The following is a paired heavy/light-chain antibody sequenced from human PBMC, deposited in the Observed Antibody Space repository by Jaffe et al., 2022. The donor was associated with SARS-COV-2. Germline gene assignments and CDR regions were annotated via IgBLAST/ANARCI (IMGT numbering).Light chain of an antibody. CDR2: DAS. CDR3: QHRSSWPLT. V-gene: IGKV3-11*01. Sequence: EIVLTQSPATLSLSPGQRATLSCRASQSIDGHLAWYQQKPGQAPRLLISDASNRATGIPARFSGSGSGTDYTLTINSLESEDFAVYYCQHRSSWPLTFGQGTRLEIE. J-gene: IGKJ5*01. CDR1: QSIDGH.
Heavy chain of an antibody. CDR2: IWWTDEK. CDR3: AHRLDSGHFHY. D-gene: IGHD2-15*01. Sequence: QITLEESGPTLVKPTQTLTLTCTFSGFSLNTGGVGVGWIRQPPGKALEWLALIWWTDEKHYRPSLTSRLNINKDTSKNQVVLTMTNVDPVDTATYYCAHRLDSGHFHYWGQGILVTVSS. J-gene: IGHJ4*02. V-gene: IGHV2-5*01. CDR1: GFSLNTGGVG.